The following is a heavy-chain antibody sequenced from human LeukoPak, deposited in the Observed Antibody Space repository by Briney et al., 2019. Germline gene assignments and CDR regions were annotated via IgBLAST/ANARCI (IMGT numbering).Heavy chain of an antibody. Sequence: GGSLRLSCAASGFTFSGSAMPWVRQASGKGLEWVGRIRSKANSYATAYAASVKGRFTISRDDSKNTAYLQMNSLKTEDTAVYYCTRLYNEMATTLGFDDAFDIWGQGTMVTVSS. CDR2: IRSKANSYAT. CDR3: TRLYNEMATTLGFDDAFDI. J-gene: IGHJ3*02. V-gene: IGHV3-73*01. D-gene: IGHD5-24*01. CDR1: GFTFSGSA.